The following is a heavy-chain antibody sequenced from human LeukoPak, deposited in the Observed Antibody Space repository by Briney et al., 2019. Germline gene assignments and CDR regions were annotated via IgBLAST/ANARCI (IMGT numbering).Heavy chain of an antibody. CDR3: ASYCSSTSCPHRRAFDI. CDR1: GGSISSSTYY. D-gene: IGHD2-2*01. CDR2: IYYTGST. Sequence: PSETLSLTCTVSGGSISSSTYYWGWIRQPPVKGLEWIGSIYYTGSTYYTPSPKSRVTISADTSKNQFSLNLSSVTAADTALYYCASYCSSTSCPHRRAFDIWGQGTMVTVSS. J-gene: IGHJ3*02. V-gene: IGHV4-39*01.